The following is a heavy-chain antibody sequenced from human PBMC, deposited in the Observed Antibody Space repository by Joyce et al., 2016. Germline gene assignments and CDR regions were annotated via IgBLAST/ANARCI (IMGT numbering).Heavy chain of an antibody. CDR2: ISINSGYI. J-gene: IGHJ5*02. CDR1: GFTFKSYT. D-gene: IGHD3-3*01. V-gene: IGHV3-21*01. CDR3: ARNYDFWSGSPFDP. Sequence: EMQLVESGGGLVKPGGSLRLSCTGSGFTFKSYTMNWVRQAPGKGLEWISSISINSGYISYVDSVRGRLTISRDNAKNSLYLQMNTLRVEDTAVYYCARNYDFWSGSPFDPWGQGTQVTVSS.